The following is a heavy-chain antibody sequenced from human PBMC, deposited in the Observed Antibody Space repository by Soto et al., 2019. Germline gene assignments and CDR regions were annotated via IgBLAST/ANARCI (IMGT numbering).Heavy chain of an antibody. J-gene: IGHJ4*02. D-gene: IGHD6-19*01. Sequence: SETLSLTCTVSGGSISSYYWSWIRQPPGKGLEWIGYIYYSGSTNYNPSLKSRVTISVDTSKNQFSLKLSSVTAADTAVYYCARDRGDSSGWYRGTYYFDYWGQGTLVTVSS. CDR1: GGSISSYY. CDR2: IYYSGST. CDR3: ARDRGDSSGWYRGTYYFDY. V-gene: IGHV4-59*01.